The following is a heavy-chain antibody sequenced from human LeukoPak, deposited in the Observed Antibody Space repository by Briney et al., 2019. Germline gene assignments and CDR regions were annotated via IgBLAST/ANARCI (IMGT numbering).Heavy chain of an antibody. D-gene: IGHD5-12*01. J-gene: IGHJ4*02. CDR2: ISGSGDST. Sequence: GGSLRLSCAASKFTFSSYAMSWVRQAPGKGLEWVSTISGSGDSTYYADSVKGRFTISRDKSKNTLYLQMNSLRAEDTAVYYCAKGAYDYIEIAYFDYWSQGSLVTVSS. CDR3: AKGAYDYIEIAYFDY. CDR1: KFTFSSYA. V-gene: IGHV3-23*01.